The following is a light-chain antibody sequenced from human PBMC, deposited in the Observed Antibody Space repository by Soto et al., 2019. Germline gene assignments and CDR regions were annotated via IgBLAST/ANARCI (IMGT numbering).Light chain of an antibody. CDR2: AAS. CDR1: QSISSY. J-gene: IGKJ1*01. Sequence: DIPLSQSPSSLSASVGGRVTIACRASQSISSYLNWDQQKPGQAPKLLIYAASSLQTGVPSRFSGSGSGTDFTLTISSLQPEDFATYYCQQSYSTLTCTFGQGTKLDIK. V-gene: IGKV1-39*01. CDR3: QQSYSTLTCT.